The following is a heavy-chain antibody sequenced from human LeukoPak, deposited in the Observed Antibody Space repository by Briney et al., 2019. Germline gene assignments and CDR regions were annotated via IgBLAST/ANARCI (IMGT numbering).Heavy chain of an antibody. Sequence: SETLSLTCTVSGGSISSSSHYWGWIRQPPGKGLEWIGSIYYSGSTYYNPSLKSRVTISVDTSKNQFSLKLSSVTAADTAVYYCARLYGGNSFIDYWGQGTLVTVSS. CDR2: IYYSGST. CDR1: GGSISSSSHY. CDR3: ARLYGGNSFIDY. V-gene: IGHV4-39*01. J-gene: IGHJ4*02. D-gene: IGHD4-23*01.